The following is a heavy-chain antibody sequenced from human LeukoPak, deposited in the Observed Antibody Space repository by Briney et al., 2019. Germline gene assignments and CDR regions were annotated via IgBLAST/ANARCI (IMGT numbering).Heavy chain of an antibody. CDR2: ISGSGGST. V-gene: IGHV3-23*01. Sequence: GGSLRLSCAASGFTFSSYGMSWVRQAPGKGLKWVSAISGSGGSTYYADSVKGRFTISRDNSKNTLYLQMNSLRAEDTAVYYCARGPSVVCTNGVCYTHHYYYYMDVWGKGTTVTVSS. CDR1: GFTFSSYG. CDR3: ARGPSVVCTNGVCYTHHYYYYMDV. D-gene: IGHD2-8*01. J-gene: IGHJ6*03.